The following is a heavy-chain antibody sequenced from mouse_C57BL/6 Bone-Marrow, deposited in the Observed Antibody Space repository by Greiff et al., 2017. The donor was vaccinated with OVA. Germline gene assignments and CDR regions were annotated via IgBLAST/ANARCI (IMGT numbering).Heavy chain of an antibody. D-gene: IGHD1-1*01. CDR3: ARRYYGSSYWYFDV. CDR2: IYPGSGST. Sequence: VQLQQLGAELVKPGASVKMSCKASGYTFTSYWITWVKQRPGQGLEWIGDIYPGSGSTNYNEKFKSKATLTVDTSSSTAYMQLSSLTSEDSAVYYCARRYYGSSYWYFDVWGTGTTVTVSS. CDR1: GYTFTSYW. J-gene: IGHJ1*03. V-gene: IGHV1-55*01.